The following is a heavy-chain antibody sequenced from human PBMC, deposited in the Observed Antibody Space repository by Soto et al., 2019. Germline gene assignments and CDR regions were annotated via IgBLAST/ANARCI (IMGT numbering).Heavy chain of an antibody. CDR1: GFIFKMYW. V-gene: IGHV3-74*01. J-gene: IGHJ4*02. CDR2: IYNDGSYT. Sequence: GGSLRLSCAASGFIFKMYWMHWVRQSPGKGLVWISRIYNDGSYTDYADSVKGRFTISRDNVNDTLYLQMNNLRAEDSGLYYCTRGTRTISTGTTPYWGQGTQVTVSS. CDR3: TRGTRTISTGTTPY. D-gene: IGHD1-1*01.